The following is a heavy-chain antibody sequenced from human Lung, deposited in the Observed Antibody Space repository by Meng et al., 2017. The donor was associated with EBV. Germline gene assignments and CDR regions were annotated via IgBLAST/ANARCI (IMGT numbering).Heavy chain of an antibody. CDR2: TYYSSKWYN. J-gene: IGHJ4*02. CDR1: GDCVSTNSAA. Sequence: PRPLKPTQTLSLTCASSGDCVSTNSAAWNWIRQSPSGGLEWLGRTYYSSKWYNEYAVSVKGRIAINPDTSKNQFFLQLNSVTPEDTAVYYCARDYGTSRPFEYWGQGILVTVSS. D-gene: IGHD1/OR15-1a*01. CDR3: ARDYGTSRPFEY. V-gene: IGHV6-1*02.